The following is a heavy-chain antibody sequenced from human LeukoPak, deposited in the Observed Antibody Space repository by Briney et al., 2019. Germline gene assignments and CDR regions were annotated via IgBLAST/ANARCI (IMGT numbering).Heavy chain of an antibody. J-gene: IGHJ3*02. CDR2: ISYDGSNK. CDR1: GFTFSSYG. Sequence: GGSLRLSCAASGFTFSSYGMHWVRQAPGKGLEWVAVISYDGSNKYYADSVKGRFTISRDNSKNTLYLQMNSLRAEDTAVYYCAKDLFRGSYPPGAFDIWGQGTMVTVSS. D-gene: IGHD1-26*01. CDR3: AKDLFRGSYPPGAFDI. V-gene: IGHV3-30*18.